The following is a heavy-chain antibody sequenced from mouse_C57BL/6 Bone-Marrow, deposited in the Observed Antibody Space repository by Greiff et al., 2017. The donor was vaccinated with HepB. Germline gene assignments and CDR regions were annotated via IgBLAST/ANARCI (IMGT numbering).Heavy chain of an antibody. CDR3: TTRWGCISTVGAPFDY. V-gene: IGHV14-4*01. Sequence: VQLQQSGAELVRPGASVKLSCTASGFNIKDDYMHWVKQRPEQGLEWIGWIDPENGDTEYASKFQGKATITADTSSNAAYLQLSSLTSEDTAVYYCTTRWGCISTVGAPFDYWGQGTTLTVSS. D-gene: IGHD1-1*01. CDR1: GFNIKDDY. CDR2: IDPENGDT. J-gene: IGHJ2*01.